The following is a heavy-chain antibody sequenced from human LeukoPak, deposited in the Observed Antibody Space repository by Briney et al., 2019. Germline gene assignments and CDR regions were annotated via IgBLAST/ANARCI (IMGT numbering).Heavy chain of an antibody. CDR2: VYFLGST. V-gene: IGHV4-39*07. CDR3: AREMDCSSTSCYYSYYYYYMDV. CDR1: GGSISTSSFY. J-gene: IGHJ6*03. Sequence: SETLSLTCTVSGGSISTSSFYWGWIRQPPGKGLEWIANVYFLGSTYYNPSLESRVTVSVDTSNNQFSLKLTSVTAADTAVYYCAREMDCSSTSCYYSYYYYYMDVWGKGTTVTVSS. D-gene: IGHD2-2*01.